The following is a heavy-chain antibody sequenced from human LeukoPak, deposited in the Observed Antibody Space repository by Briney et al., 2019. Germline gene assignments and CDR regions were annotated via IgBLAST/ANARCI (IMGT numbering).Heavy chain of an antibody. CDR3: ARSSAPLQVGDFDY. D-gene: IGHD1-26*01. J-gene: IGHJ4*02. V-gene: IGHV3-66*01. CDR1: GFSVSSNY. CDR2: IYSGGSI. Sequence: PGGSLRLSCAASGFSVSSNYMSWVRQAPGKGLEWVSVIYSGGSIYYADSVKGRLTISRDNSKNTVYLQMNSLRAEDTAVYYCARSSAPLQVGDFDYWGQGTLVTVSS.